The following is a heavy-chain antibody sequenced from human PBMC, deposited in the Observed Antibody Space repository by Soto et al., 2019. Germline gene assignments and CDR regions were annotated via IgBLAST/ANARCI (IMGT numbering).Heavy chain of an antibody. CDR2: IYYSGST. J-gene: IGHJ4*02. D-gene: IGHD3-10*01. Sequence: GGSISSSSYYWGWIRQPPGKGLEWIGSIYYSGSTYYNPSLKSRVTISVDTSKNQFSLKLSSVTAADTAVYYCARHYGSGSAYYFDYWGQGTLVTV. CDR3: ARHYGSGSAYYFDY. V-gene: IGHV4-39*01. CDR1: GGSISSSSYY.